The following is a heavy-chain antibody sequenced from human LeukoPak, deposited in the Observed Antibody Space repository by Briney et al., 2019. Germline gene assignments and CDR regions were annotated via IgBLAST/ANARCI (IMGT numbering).Heavy chain of an antibody. V-gene: IGHV3-33*01. CDR2: IWYDGSNK. CDR1: GFTFSSYG. D-gene: IGHD5-18*01. J-gene: IGHJ6*02. CDR3: ARDLGTAMVPGYYYGMDV. Sequence: GGSLRLSCAASGFTFSSYGMHWVRQAPGKGLEWVAVIWYDGSNKYYADSVKGQFTISRDNAKNSLYLQMNSLRDEDTAVYYCARDLGTAMVPGYYYGMDVWGQGTTVTVSS.